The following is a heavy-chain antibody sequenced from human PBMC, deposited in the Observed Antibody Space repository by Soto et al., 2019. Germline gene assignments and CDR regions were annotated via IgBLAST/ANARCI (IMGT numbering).Heavy chain of an antibody. V-gene: IGHV3-30*18. CDR2: ISYDATHK. D-gene: IGHD2-15*01. J-gene: IGHJ6*02. Sequence: QAQLVESGGGVVQPGRSLRLSCEASGFSFKNYGMHWVRQAPGKGLEWVAVISYDATHKKYVDSEEGRFTISRDNSKNTLYLQINSLRAEDTATYYCAKIEAVAGEIYYYAGMDVWGQGTTVTVSS. CDR3: AKIEAVAGEIYYYAGMDV. CDR1: GFSFKNYG.